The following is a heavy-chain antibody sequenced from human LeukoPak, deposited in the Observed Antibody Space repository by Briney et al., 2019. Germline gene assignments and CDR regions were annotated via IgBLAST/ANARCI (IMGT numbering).Heavy chain of an antibody. V-gene: IGHV5-51*01. Sequence: GESLKISCKGSGYSFTSYWIGWVRQMPGKGLEWMGIIYPGDSDTRYSPSFQGQVTISADKSISTAYLQWSSLKASDTAMYYCARQEYSSSPTSDYFVYWGQGTLVTVSS. CDR2: IYPGDSDT. CDR3: ARQEYSSSPTSDYFVY. CDR1: GYSFTSYW. D-gene: IGHD6-6*01. J-gene: IGHJ4*02.